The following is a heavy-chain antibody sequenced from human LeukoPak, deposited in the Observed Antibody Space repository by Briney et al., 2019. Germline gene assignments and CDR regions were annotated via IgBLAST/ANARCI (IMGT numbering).Heavy chain of an antibody. D-gene: IGHD2-15*01. Sequence: GSLRLSCAASGFTFSSYWMSWVRQAPGKGLEWVANINQDGSEKYYVDSVKGRFTISRDNAKNSLYLQMSSLSAEDTAVYSCAREQRATYFDYWGQGTLVTVSS. J-gene: IGHJ4*02. V-gene: IGHV3-7*01. CDR2: INQDGSEK. CDR3: AREQRATYFDY. CDR1: GFTFSSYW.